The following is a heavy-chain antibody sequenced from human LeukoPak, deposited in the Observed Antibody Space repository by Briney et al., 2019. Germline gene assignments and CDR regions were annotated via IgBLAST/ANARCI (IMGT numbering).Heavy chain of an antibody. CDR2: ISSSSSYI. J-gene: IGHJ4*02. Sequence: GGSLRLSCAASGFTFSSYSMNWVRQAPGKGLEWVSSISSSSSYIYYADSVKGRFTISRDNAKNSLYLQMHGLRAEDTAVYYCARAVVFAMVRGVPPYFDYWSQGTLVTVSS. V-gene: IGHV3-21*01. D-gene: IGHD3-10*01. CDR1: GFTFSSYS. CDR3: ARAVVFAMVRGVPPYFDY.